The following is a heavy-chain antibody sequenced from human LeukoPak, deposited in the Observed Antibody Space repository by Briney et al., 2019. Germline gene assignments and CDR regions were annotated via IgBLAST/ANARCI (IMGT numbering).Heavy chain of an antibody. D-gene: IGHD5-24*01. CDR2: ISGSGGST. Sequence: GGSLRLSCAASGFTFSSYGMSWVRQAPGKGLEWVSAISGSGGSTYYADSVKGRFTISRDNSKNTLYLQMNSLRAEDTAVYYCAKDRDGYKTGDYWGQGTLVTVSS. CDR3: AKDRDGYKTGDY. CDR1: GFTFSSYG. V-gene: IGHV3-23*01. J-gene: IGHJ4*02.